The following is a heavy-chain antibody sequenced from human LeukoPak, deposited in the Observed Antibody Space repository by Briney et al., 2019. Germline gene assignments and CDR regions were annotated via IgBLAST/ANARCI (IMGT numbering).Heavy chain of an antibody. D-gene: IGHD6-13*01. CDR3: ARANNSSWHN. CDR1: GFTFSSNW. V-gene: IGHV3-7*01. CDR2: IKPDGSAQ. Sequence: GGSLRLSCATSGFTFSSNWMSWVRHVPGRGLDWVANIKPDGSAQYYAASVKGRFAVSRDNAKNSLYLQMNSLRVEDTAVYYCARANNSSWHNWGQGTLVTVSA. J-gene: IGHJ4*02.